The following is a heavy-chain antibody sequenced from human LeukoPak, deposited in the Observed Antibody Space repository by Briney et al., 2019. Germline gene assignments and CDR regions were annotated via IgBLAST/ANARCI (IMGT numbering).Heavy chain of an antibody. D-gene: IGHD3/OR15-3a*01. CDR3: ARIDWTGYYLSHLDY. V-gene: IGHV3-53*01. CDR2: IYSGGIT. Sequence: GGSLRLSCAASGFSVSSNYMSWVRQVPGKGLEWVSVIYSGGITHYADSVKSRFTISRDNSKNTLYLQMNSLRAEDTAVYYCARIDWTGYYLSHLDYWGQGTLVTVSS. CDR1: GFSVSSNY. J-gene: IGHJ4*02.